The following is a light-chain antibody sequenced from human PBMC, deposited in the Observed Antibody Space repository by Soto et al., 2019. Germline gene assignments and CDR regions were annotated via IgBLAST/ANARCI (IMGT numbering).Light chain of an antibody. CDR2: GAS. J-gene: IGKJ5*01. CDR3: QQYNNWPPIT. V-gene: IGKV3-15*01. Sequence: IVNTRSPTTLSLSPGERDTPSCRGSQSVSSNLAWYQQKPGQAPRLLIYGASTRATGIPARFSGSGSGTEFTLTISSLQSEDFAVYYCQQYNNWPPITFGQGTRLEIK. CDR1: QSVSSN.